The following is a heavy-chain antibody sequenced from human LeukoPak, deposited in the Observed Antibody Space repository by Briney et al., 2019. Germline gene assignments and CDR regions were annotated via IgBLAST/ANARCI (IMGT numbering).Heavy chain of an antibody. J-gene: IGHJ4*02. CDR2: IIPIFGTV. V-gene: IGHV1-69*13. CDR1: GGTFSSYA. CDR3: ARDKGAVAGTDY. Sequence: GASVKVSCKASGGTFSSYAISWVRQAPGHGLEWMGGIIPIFGTVYYAQKFQGRVTITADESTSTAYMDLSSLRSEDTAVYYCARDKGAVAGTDYWGQGTLVTVSS. D-gene: IGHD6-19*01.